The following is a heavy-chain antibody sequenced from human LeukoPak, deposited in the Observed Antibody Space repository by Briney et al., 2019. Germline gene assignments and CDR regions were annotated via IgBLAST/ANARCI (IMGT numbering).Heavy chain of an antibody. CDR3: ARGGHSYGYGPDY. CDR1: GYTFTGYY. V-gene: IGHV1-2*02. D-gene: IGHD5-18*01. CDR2: INPNSGGT. J-gene: IGHJ4*02. Sequence: GASVKVSCKASGYTFTGYYLHWVRQAPGQGLEWMGWINPNSGGTNYAQKFQGRVTMTRDTSISTAYMELSRLRSDDTAVYYCARGGHSYGYGPDYWGQGTLVTVSS.